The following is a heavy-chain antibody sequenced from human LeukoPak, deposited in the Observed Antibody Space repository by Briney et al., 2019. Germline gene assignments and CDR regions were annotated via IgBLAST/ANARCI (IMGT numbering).Heavy chain of an antibody. CDR2: ISAYNGNT. D-gene: IGHD3-10*01. CDR1: GYTVTRYG. Sequence: GASVKVSCKASGYTVTRYGISWVRQAPGQELEGMGWISAYNGNTNYAQKLKGRVTMTTDTSTSTAYMQLRSLRSDDTAVYYCARATMVQGVIAPHFDYWGEGTLVTVSP. J-gene: IGHJ4*02. CDR3: ARATMVQGVIAPHFDY. V-gene: IGHV1-18*01.